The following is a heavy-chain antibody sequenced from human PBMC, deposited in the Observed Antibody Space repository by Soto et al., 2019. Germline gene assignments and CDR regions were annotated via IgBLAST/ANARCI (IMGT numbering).Heavy chain of an antibody. V-gene: IGHV1-24*01. D-gene: IGHD3-3*01. Sequence: ASVKVSCKVSGYTLTELSMHWVRQAPGKGLEWMGGFDPEDGETIYAQKFQGRVTTTEDTSTDTAYMELSSLRSEDTAVYYCARGARGSLEWLPITTGGAFDIWGQGTMVTVSS. CDR3: ARGARGSLEWLPITTGGAFDI. J-gene: IGHJ3*02. CDR1: GYTLTELS. CDR2: FDPEDGET.